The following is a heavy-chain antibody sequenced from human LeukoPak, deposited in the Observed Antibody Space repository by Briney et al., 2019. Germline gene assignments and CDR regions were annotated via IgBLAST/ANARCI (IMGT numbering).Heavy chain of an antibody. CDR1: GFTFSNYA. V-gene: IGHV3-23*01. CDR3: ARGTLEHCSGASCYPLDS. Sequence: GGSLRLSCAASGFTFSNYAMSWVRQTPGKGLECVSVVTGSGGDTYYTGSVNGRFTISRDNSKNTLYLQMNSLRAEDTAVHYCARGTLEHCSGASCYPLDSWGQGTLVTVSS. D-gene: IGHD2-15*01. J-gene: IGHJ5*01. CDR2: VTGSGGDT.